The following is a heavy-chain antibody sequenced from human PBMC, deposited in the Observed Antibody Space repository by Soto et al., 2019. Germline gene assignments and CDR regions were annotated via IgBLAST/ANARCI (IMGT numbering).Heavy chain of an antibody. CDR3: ASGPFVASQHPFAS. CDR1: GGSLNNYL. CDR2: IHATGNT. Sequence: SETLSLTCTVSGGSLNNYLWSWFRQTPGGGLQWIGYIHATGNTYHNPSLKRPVTISVDASKTQFSLTLSSVTAADTAVYYCASGPFVASQHPFASWGQGSRVPGSS. J-gene: IGHJ5*01. V-gene: IGHV4-4*08. D-gene: IGHD2-2*01.